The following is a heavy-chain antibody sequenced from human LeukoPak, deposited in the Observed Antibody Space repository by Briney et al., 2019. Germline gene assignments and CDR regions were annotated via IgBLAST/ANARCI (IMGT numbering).Heavy chain of an antibody. CDR2: IYSGDNT. CDR1: GLTVSSNC. V-gene: IGHV3-53*01. Sequence: GGSLRLSCAASGLTVSSNCMSWVRQAPGKGLEWVSVIYSGDNTYYADSVKGRFTISRDNSNNTLYLQMNSLRAEDTAVYYCARRAAAGTEFDYWGQGTLVTVSS. D-gene: IGHD6-13*01. CDR3: ARRAAAGTEFDY. J-gene: IGHJ4*02.